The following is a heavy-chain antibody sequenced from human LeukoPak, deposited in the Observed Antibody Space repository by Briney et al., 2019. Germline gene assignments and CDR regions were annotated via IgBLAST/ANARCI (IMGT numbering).Heavy chain of an antibody. CDR3: ATWIKLWDRDY. V-gene: IGHV1-18*01. CDR1: GYTFTRYV. D-gene: IGHD5-18*01. CDR2: ISAYNGNT. J-gene: IGHJ4*02. Sequence: GSVTVSCKASGYTFTRYVISGVGQAPGQGGDGMGWISAYNGNTNYVQKLQGRVTITTDTSTSTAYMELRSLRSDDTAVYYCATWIKLWDRDYWGQGTLVTVSS.